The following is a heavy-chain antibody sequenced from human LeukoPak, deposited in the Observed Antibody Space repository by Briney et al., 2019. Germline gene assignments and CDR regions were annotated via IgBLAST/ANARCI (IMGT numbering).Heavy chain of an antibody. D-gene: IGHD2-15*01. CDR1: GGSISSYY. Sequence: SETLSLTCTVSGGSISSYYWSWIRQPPGKGLEWIGYIYYSGSTYYNPSLKSRVTISVDTSKNQFSLKQSSVTAADTAVYYCARGYCSGGSCYFDYWGQGTLVTASS. V-gene: IGHV4-59*12. CDR2: IYYSGST. CDR3: ARGYCSGGSCYFDY. J-gene: IGHJ4*02.